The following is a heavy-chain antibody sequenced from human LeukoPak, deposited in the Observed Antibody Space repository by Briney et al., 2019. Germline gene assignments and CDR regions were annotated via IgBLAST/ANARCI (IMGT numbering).Heavy chain of an antibody. D-gene: IGHD1-1*01. V-gene: IGHV1-2*02. Sequence: GSSVKVSCKASGYTFTGYYMHWVRQAPGQGLEWMGWINPNSGGTNYAQKFQGRVTMTRDTSISTAYMELSRLRSDDTAVYYCARLELEGGAFDIWGQGTMVTVSS. CDR2: INPNSGGT. J-gene: IGHJ3*02. CDR3: ARLELEGGAFDI. CDR1: GYTFTGYY.